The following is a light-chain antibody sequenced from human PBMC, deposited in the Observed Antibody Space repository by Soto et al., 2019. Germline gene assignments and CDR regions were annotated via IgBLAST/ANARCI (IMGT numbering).Light chain of an antibody. CDR2: EVS. Sequence: QSVLTQPPSASGSPGQSVTISCTGTSSDVGGYNYVSWYQQHPGKAPKIMLYEVSTRPSGVPDRFSGSKSGNTASLTVSGLQAEDEADYYCSSYAGSNIYVVFGGGTQLTVL. CDR1: SSDVGGYNY. CDR3: SSYAGSNIYVV. V-gene: IGLV2-8*01. J-gene: IGLJ2*01.